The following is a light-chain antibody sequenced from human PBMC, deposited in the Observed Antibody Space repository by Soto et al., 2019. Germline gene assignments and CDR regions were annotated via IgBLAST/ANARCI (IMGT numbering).Light chain of an antibody. CDR1: QTVSHNY. J-gene: IGKJ5*01. CDR2: GAS. V-gene: IGKV3-20*01. Sequence: EIVLTQSPDTLSLSPGETATLSCRASQTVSHNYLAWHQQKPGQTPRLLVYGASSRATGIPDRFSGSGSGTDFTLTISRLEPEDFAVYYCQQHGTSPITFGQGTRREIK. CDR3: QQHGTSPIT.